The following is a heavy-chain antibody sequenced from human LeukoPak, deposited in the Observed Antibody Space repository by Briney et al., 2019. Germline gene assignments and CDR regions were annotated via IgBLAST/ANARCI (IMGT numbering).Heavy chain of an antibody. V-gene: IGHV1-24*01. Sequence: ASVKVSCKVSGYTLTELSMHWVRQAPGKGLEWMGGFDPEDGETIYAQKFQGRVTMTEDTSTDTAYMELSSLRSEDTAVYYCATDLARPYCSSTSCPSTGAGAFDIWGQGTMVTVSS. CDR3: ATDLARPYCSSTSCPSTGAGAFDI. D-gene: IGHD2-2*01. CDR1: GYTLTELS. J-gene: IGHJ3*02. CDR2: FDPEDGET.